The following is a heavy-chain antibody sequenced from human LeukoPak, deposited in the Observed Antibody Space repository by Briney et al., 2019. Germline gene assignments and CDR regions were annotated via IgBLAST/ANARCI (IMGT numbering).Heavy chain of an antibody. V-gene: IGHV1-8*01. D-gene: IGHD2-2*01. CDR1: GYTFTSYD. CDR3: ARGGWCSSTSCYLNWFDP. Sequence: ASVKVSCKASGYTFTSYDINWVRQATGQGLEWMGWMNPNSGNTGYAQKFQGRVTMTRNTSISTAYMELSSLRSEDTAVYYCARGGWCSSTSCYLNWFDPWGQGTLVTVSS. CDR2: MNPNSGNT. J-gene: IGHJ5*02.